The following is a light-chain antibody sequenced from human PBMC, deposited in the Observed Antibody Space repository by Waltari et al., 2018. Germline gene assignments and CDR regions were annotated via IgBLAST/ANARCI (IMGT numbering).Light chain of an antibody. CDR3: CSYAGVDTFYV. V-gene: IGLV2-23*02. CDR2: EVN. J-gene: IGLJ1*01. Sequence: QSALTQPASVSGSPGQSITIPCTGTSSDVGRYDLVSWYQQHPGKAPKLIIYEVNERPHGVSNRFSGSKSGNTASLTISGLQAEDEADYYCCSYAGVDTFYVFGTGTKVTVL. CDR1: SSDVGRYDL.